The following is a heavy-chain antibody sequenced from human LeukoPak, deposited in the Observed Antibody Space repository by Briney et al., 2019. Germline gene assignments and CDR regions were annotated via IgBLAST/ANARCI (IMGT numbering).Heavy chain of an antibody. V-gene: IGHV4-59*08. CDR2: IYYSGST. CDR1: GGSISTYY. J-gene: IGHJ2*01. D-gene: IGHD6-13*01. Sequence: SETLSLTCTVSGGSISTYYWNWIRQPPGKGLEWIGYIYYSGSTNYNPSLMSRVTISVDTSKNLFSLKLSSVTAADTAVYYCARLLPAAGYWYFDLWGRGTLVSVSS. CDR3: ARLLPAAGYWYFDL.